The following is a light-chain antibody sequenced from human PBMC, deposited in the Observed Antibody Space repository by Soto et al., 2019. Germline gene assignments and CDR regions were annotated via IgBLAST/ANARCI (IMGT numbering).Light chain of an antibody. Sequence: QSALTQPASVSGSPGQSIAISCTGTSSDVGNYNYVSWYQQHPGKAPKLMIHDVSNRPSGVSDRFSGSKSGNTASLTISGLQAEDEDDYYCSSYTSSNTYVFGTGTKLTVL. CDR2: DVS. V-gene: IGLV2-14*01. J-gene: IGLJ1*01. CDR3: SSYTSSNTYV. CDR1: SSDVGNYNY.